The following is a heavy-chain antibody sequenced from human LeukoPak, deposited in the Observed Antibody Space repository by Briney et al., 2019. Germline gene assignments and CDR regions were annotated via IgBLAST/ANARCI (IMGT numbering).Heavy chain of an antibody. CDR2: IYYISKT. V-gene: IGHV4-61*08. D-gene: IGHD1-26*01. CDR3: ARTQSQSGSYRYYFGY. J-gene: IGHJ4*02. CDR1: GASVGSAGSY. Sequence: SETLSLTCTVSGASVGSAGSYWSWIRQPPGGGLEWIGYIYYISKTNYNPSLKSRATMSVDPSKNQFSLKLNSVTAADTAVYYCARTQSQSGSYRYYFGYWGQRTLVTVSS.